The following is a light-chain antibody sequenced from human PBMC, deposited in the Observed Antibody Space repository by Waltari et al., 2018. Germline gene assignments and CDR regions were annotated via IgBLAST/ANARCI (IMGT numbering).Light chain of an antibody. Sequence: ETVMTPSTSTLSLSSGDRATLSCRASQSVSTNLAWYQKKPGQAPRLLIYGASIRATGIPARFSGRGAGTEFTLTISSLQSEDFAVYYCQQYNNWPPYIFGQGSQLEI. V-gene: IGKV3-15*01. J-gene: IGKJ2*01. CDR2: GAS. CDR1: QSVSTN. CDR3: QQYNNWPPYI.